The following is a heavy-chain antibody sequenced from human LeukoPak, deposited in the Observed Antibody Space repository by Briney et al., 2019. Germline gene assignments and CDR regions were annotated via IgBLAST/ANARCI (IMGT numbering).Heavy chain of an antibody. CDR3: ASFRDTDN. J-gene: IGHJ3*01. D-gene: IGHD2-21*01. CDR1: GLTFSNVW. Sequence: PGGSLRLSCEVSGLTFSNVWMHWVRQAPGQGLVWVSRINTAGSIVYADPVKGRFTISRDNAKNMVYLQMNSLRAEDTAVYYCASFRDTDNWGRGTMVTVSS. CDR2: INTAGSI. V-gene: IGHV3-74*01.